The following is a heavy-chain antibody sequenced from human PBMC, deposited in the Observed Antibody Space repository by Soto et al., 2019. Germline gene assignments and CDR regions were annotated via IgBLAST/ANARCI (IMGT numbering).Heavy chain of an antibody. D-gene: IGHD2-2*02. CDR1: GFTFSSYG. CDR3: AKVTGYCDSTSCYRGGYYYYGMDV. J-gene: IGHJ6*02. V-gene: IGHV3-30*18. CDR2: IAFDGSNK. Sequence: GGSLRLSCAASGFTFSSYGMHWVRQAPGKGLEWVAVIAFDGSNKYYADAVKGRFTISRDNSKNTLYLQMNSLRAEDTAVYYCAKVTGYCDSTSCYRGGYYYYGMDVWGQGTTVTVAS.